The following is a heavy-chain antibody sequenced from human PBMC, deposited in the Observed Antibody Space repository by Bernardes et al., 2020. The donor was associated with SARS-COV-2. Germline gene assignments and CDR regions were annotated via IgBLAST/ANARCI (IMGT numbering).Heavy chain of an antibody. CDR2: INPNSGDT. J-gene: IGHJ6*02. D-gene: IGHD3-16*01. V-gene: IGHV1-2*02. Sequence: ASLKDSCKASGYTFTGYYIYWVRQAPGQGLEWMGWINPNSGDTDYAQKFQDRVTMTRDTSIATAYMELSRLRSDDTAVYYCARGSGVITFGGVMSVGPAYGLDVWGQGTTVTVSS. CDR1: GYTFTGYY. CDR3: ARGSGVITFGGVMSVGPAYGLDV.